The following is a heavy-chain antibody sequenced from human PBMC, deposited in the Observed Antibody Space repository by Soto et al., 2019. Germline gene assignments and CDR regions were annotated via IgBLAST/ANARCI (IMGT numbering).Heavy chain of an antibody. J-gene: IGHJ6*02. CDR1: GCTFSSYA. Sequence: QVQLVQSGAEVKKPGASVKVSCKASGCTFSSYAISWVRQAPGQGLEWMGGIIPIFGTANYAQKLQGRVTITADESTSTAYMELSSMRSEYTAVDHCARESGGTTVAFGMDVWGQGTTVTVSS. D-gene: IGHD4-17*01. V-gene: IGHV1-69*01. CDR3: ARESGGTTVAFGMDV. CDR2: IIPIFGTA.